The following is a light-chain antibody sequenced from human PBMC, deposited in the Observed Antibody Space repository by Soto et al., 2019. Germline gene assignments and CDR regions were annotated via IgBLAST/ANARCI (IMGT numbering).Light chain of an antibody. J-gene: IGKJ1*01. Sequence: DIVLTQSPLSLPVTPGEPASISCRSSQSLLHSNGNIYLEWYLQKPGQSPQPLIYLGSIRASGGPDRFSGSGSGTDFTMQITRVEAEDVGVYYCMQAKQAPRTFGLGTKVEIK. CDR1: QSLLHSNGNIY. CDR2: LGS. CDR3: MQAKQAPRT. V-gene: IGKV2-28*01.